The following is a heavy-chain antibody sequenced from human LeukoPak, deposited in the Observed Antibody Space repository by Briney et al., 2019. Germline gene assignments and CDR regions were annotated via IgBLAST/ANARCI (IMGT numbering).Heavy chain of an antibody. CDR1: GFTFSSYG. Sequence: PGGSLRLSCAASGFTFSSYGMNWVRQAPGKGLEWVAVIWYDGSNKYYADSVKGRFTISRDNSKNTLYLQMNSLRAEDTAVYYCAGDKIGTGYATPYYYYYGMDVWGQGTTVTVSS. CDR3: AGDKIGTGYATPYYYYYGMDV. CDR2: IWYDGSNK. V-gene: IGHV3-33*08. D-gene: IGHD3/OR15-3a*01. J-gene: IGHJ6*02.